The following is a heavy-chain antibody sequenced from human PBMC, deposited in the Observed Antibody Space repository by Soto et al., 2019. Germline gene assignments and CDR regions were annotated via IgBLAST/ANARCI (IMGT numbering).Heavy chain of an antibody. CDR1: GGSISSYY. J-gene: IGHJ4*02. CDR3: ARQRPDNYGVYFDY. Sequence: SETLSLTCTVSGGSISSYYWSWIRQPPGKGLEWIGYIYYSGSTNYNPSLKSRVTISVDTSKNQFSLKLSSVTAADTAVYYCARQRPDNYGVYFDYWGQGTLVTVSS. CDR2: IYYSGST. D-gene: IGHD4-17*01. V-gene: IGHV4-59*08.